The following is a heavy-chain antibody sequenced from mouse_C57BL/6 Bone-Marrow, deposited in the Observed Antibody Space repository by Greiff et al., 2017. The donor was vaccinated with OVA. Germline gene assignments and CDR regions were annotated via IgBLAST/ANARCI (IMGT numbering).Heavy chain of an antibody. CDR1: GYAFSSSW. V-gene: IGHV1-82*01. Sequence: QVQLQQSGPELVKPGASVKISCKASGYAFSSSWMNWVKQRPGKGLEWIGRIYPGDGDTNYNGKFKGKATLTADKSSSTAYMQLSSLTSEDSAVYFCARLLRYCYAMDYGGQGTSVTVSS. CDR2: IYPGDGDT. J-gene: IGHJ4*01. D-gene: IGHD1-1*01. CDR3: ARLLRYCYAMDY.